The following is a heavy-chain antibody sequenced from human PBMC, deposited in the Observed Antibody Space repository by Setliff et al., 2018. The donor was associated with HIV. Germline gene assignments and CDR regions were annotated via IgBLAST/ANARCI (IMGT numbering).Heavy chain of an antibody. Sequence: GGSLRLSCAASGFTFSNYGMHWVRQAPGKGLEWVAFIRHDGSNKYYADSVKGRFTISRDNSKNTLYLQMNSLRVEDTAVYYCARETMYDSRGYLSHYFDYWGQGTPVTVSS. CDR2: IRHDGSNK. V-gene: IGHV3-30*02. D-gene: IGHD3-22*01. CDR1: GFTFSNYG. CDR3: ARETMYDSRGYLSHYFDY. J-gene: IGHJ4*02.